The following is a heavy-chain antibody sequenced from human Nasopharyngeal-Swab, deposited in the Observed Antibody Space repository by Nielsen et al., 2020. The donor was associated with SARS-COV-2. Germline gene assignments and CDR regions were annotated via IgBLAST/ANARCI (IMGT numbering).Heavy chain of an antibody. V-gene: IGHV4-4*02. J-gene: IGHJ6*02. CDR2: IYHSGST. D-gene: IGHD2-8*01. CDR3: ARDELMVYYYYGVDV. Sequence: PVNWLEWIGEIYHSGSTNYNPSLKSRVTISVDKSKNQFSLKLSSVTAADTAVYYCARDELMVYYYYGVDVWGQGTTVTVSS.